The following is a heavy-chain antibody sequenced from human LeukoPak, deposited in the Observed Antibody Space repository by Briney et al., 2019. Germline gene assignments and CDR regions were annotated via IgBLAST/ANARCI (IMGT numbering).Heavy chain of an antibody. V-gene: IGHV4-34*01. CDR3: ASLLFITGTTQ. J-gene: IGHJ4*02. Sequence: PSETLSLTCTVSGGSISSYYWSWLRQPPGKGLEWIGEINHSGSTNYNPSLKSRVTISVDTSKNQFSLKLSSVTAADTAVYYCASLLFITGTTQWGQGTLVTVSS. CDR2: INHSGST. D-gene: IGHD1-20*01. CDR1: GGSISSYY.